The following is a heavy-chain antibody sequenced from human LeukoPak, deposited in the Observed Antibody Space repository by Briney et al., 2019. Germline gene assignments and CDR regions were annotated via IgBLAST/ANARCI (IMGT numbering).Heavy chain of an antibody. J-gene: IGHJ4*02. CDR2: ISHDGII. Sequence: GGSLRLSCETAGFTFSSYVMHWVRRTPGKGLVWVSRISHDGIISYADSVKGRFTISRDNAKNTLILQMNSLRVEDTAVYYCARDPDGSSFYDCWGQGALVTVSS. CDR3: ARDPDGSSFYDC. V-gene: IGHV3-74*01. D-gene: IGHD6-6*01. CDR1: GFTFSSYV.